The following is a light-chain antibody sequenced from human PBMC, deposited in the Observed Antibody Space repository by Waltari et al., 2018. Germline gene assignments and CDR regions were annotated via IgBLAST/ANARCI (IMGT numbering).Light chain of an antibody. CDR1: SRDVGGHTY. Sequence: QSALTQPPSASGSPGQSVTISCTGTSRDVGGHTYVSWYQQHPGKAPKVMIYEVTKRPSGVPDRFSGSKSGNTASLTVSGLQAEDEADYYCSSYAGSNIVVFGGGTKLTVL. CDR2: EVT. V-gene: IGLV2-8*01. CDR3: SSYAGSNIVV. J-gene: IGLJ2*01.